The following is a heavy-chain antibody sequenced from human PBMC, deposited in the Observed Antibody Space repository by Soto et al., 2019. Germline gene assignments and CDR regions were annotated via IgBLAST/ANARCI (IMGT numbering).Heavy chain of an antibody. D-gene: IGHD7-27*01. CDR1: GFTFSSYG. V-gene: IGHV3-30*18. J-gene: IGHJ3*02. CDR3: AKDLGPGGRGAFEI. CDR2: ISYDGSNK. Sequence: QVQLVESGGGVVQPGRSLRLSCAASGFTFSSYGMHWVRQAPGKGLEWVALISYDGSNKYYADSVKGRFTISRDNSKNTLYLQMNSLRTEDTAVYYCAKDLGPGGRGAFEIWGQGTMVTVSS.